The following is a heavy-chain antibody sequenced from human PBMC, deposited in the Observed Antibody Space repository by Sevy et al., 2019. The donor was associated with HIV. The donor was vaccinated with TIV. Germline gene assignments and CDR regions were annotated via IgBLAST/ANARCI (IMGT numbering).Heavy chain of an antibody. V-gene: IGHV3-21*01. CDR1: GFTFSTYS. D-gene: IGHD1-1*01. Sequence: GGSLRLSCAASGFTFSTYSMYWVRQAPGKGLEWVSSISSSSNYIYYADSVKGRFTISRDNAKNSLYLQMNSLRAEDTAVYYCATDNWNYVDYWGQGTLVTVSS. CDR3: ATDNWNYVDY. CDR2: ISSSSNYI. J-gene: IGHJ4*02.